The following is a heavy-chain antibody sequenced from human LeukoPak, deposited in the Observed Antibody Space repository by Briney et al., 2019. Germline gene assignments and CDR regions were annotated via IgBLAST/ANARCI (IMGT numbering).Heavy chain of an antibody. V-gene: IGHV1-46*04. J-gene: IGHJ4*02. CDR1: RYTFSSYY. CDR3: ARDNSGWSVDY. D-gene: IGHD6-19*01. Sequence: PGASVKVSCKASRYTFSSYYMHWVRQAPGQGLEWMGIISPSGDYTRYAQKLQGRVSMTLDTSTSTVYMELNSLESEDTAMYYCARDNSGWSVDYWGQGTLVTVTS. CDR2: ISPSGDYT.